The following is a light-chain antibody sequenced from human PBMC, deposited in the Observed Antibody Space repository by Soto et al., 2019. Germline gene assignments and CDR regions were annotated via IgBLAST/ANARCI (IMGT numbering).Light chain of an antibody. V-gene: IGKV1-33*01. CDR3: QKSDHIPL. CDR1: HDIVNS. Sequence: DIQKTQSPPSLSASVGDRATITCQASHDIVNSLNWYQDXPGQAPKVVIYDANNLETGVPSTFSGSGYGTHFTFTISSLRPEDIATYYCQKSDHIPLFGPGTKVDIK. CDR2: DAN. J-gene: IGKJ3*01.